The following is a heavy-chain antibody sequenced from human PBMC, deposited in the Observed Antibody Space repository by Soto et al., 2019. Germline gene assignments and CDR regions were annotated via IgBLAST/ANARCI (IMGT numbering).Heavy chain of an antibody. CDR1: GYTFTSYG. V-gene: IGHV1-18*01. CDR2: ISAYNGNT. J-gene: IGHJ1*01. D-gene: IGHD2-2*01. Sequence: GASVKVSCKASGYTFTSYGISWVRQAPGQGLEWMGWISAYNGNTNYAQKLQGRVTMTTDTSTSTAYMELRSLRSDDTAVYYCARVPRVVVPAAPAEYFQHWGQGTLVTVSS. CDR3: ARVPRVVVPAAPAEYFQH.